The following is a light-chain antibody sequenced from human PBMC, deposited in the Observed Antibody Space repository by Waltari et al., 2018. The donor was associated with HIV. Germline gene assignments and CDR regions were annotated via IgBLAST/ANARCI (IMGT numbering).Light chain of an antibody. V-gene: IGLV2-14*03. Sequence: QSALTQPASVSGFLGQSINISCTGLNTDSRFYQYVSWYQQHPGKIPRLIIFDINNRPSGVSDHFSGSRSGNSASLTFSGLQSGDEAHYYCASNRLDYTLIFGGGTKLTVL. CDR2: DIN. J-gene: IGLJ2*01. CDR1: NTDSRFYQY. CDR3: ASNRLDYTLI.